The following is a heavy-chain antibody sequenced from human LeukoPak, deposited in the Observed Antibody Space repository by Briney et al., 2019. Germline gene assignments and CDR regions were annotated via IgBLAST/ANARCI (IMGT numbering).Heavy chain of an antibody. D-gene: IGHD2-15*01. CDR2: INHSGSA. J-gene: IGHJ5*02. CDR3: ARGRFDCSGGSCYGGWFDP. Sequence: SETLSLTCAVYGGSFSGYYWTWIRQPPGKGLEWIGEINHSGSANYNPSLKSRFTISVDTSKNQFSLKLSSVTAADTAVYYCARGRFDCSGGSCYGGWFDPWGQGTLVTVSS. V-gene: IGHV4-34*01. CDR1: GGSFSGYY.